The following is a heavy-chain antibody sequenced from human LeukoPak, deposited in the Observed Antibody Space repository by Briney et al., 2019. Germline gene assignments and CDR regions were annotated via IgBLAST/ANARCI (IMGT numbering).Heavy chain of an antibody. V-gene: IGHV3-30-3*01. Sequence: PGGSLRLSCAASGFTFSSYAMHWVRQAPGKGLEREAVISYDGSNKYYADSVKGRFTISRDNSKNTLYLQMNSLRAEDTAVYYCASQYYYDSSGYDGIAWGQGTLVTVSS. CDR1: GFTFSSYA. CDR3: ASQYYYDSSGYDGIA. CDR2: ISYDGSNK. J-gene: IGHJ5*02. D-gene: IGHD3-22*01.